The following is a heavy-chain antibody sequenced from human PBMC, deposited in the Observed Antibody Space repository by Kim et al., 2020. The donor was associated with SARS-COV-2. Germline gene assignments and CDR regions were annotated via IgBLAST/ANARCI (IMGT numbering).Heavy chain of an antibody. CDR3: AKDVSVVPAQPSDP. CDR1: GFTFGDYA. J-gene: IGHJ5*02. CDR2: ISWNSGSI. V-gene: IGHV3-9*01. Sequence: GGSLRLSCAASGFTFGDYAMHWVRQAPGKGLEWVSGISWNSGSIGYADSVKGRFTISRDNAKNSLYLQMNSLRAEDTALYYCAKDVSVVPAQPSDPWGQGTLVTVSS. D-gene: IGHD2-2*01.